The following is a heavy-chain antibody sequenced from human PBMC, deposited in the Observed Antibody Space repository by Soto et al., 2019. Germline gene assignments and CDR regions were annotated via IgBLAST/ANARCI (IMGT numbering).Heavy chain of an antibody. D-gene: IGHD3-9*01. Sequence: QVQLQESGPGLVNPSETLSLTCTVSGGSVTSSTSSWAWVRQPPGKGLHWIGTIFYGHGTYYNPSLGCRVAIALDTSKIQFSLELTSVTAADTAVYYCARQPTGYPNWFDAWGRGILVIVSS. V-gene: IGHV4-39*01. CDR3: ARQPTGYPNWFDA. CDR2: IFYGHGT. J-gene: IGHJ5*02. CDR1: GGSVTSSTSS.